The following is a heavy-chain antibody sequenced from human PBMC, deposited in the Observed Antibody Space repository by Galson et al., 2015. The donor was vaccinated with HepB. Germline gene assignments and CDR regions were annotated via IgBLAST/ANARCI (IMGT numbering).Heavy chain of an antibody. J-gene: IGHJ6*02. CDR1: GFSLSTSGM. CDR3: ARLGYSSGWYVWDYYYGMDV. Sequence: LVKPTQTLTLTCTFSGFSLSTSGMCVSWIRQPPGKGLEWIGEINHSGSTNYNPSLKSRVTISVDTSKNQFSLKLSSVTAADTAVYYCARLGYSSGWYVWDYYYGMDVWGQGTTVTVSS. D-gene: IGHD6-19*01. V-gene: IGHV4-39*07. CDR2: INHSGST.